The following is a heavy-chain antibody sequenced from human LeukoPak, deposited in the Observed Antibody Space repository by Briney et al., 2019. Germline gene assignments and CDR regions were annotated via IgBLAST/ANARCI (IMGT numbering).Heavy chain of an antibody. CDR2: IRSKANSYAT. CDR3: AKDLSMVRGVIGAFDI. V-gene: IGHV3-73*01. CDR1: GFTFSGSA. Sequence: GGSLRLSCAASGFTFSGSAMHWVRQASGKGLEWVGRIRSKANSYATAYAASVKGRFTISRDDSKNTLYLQMNSLRAEDTAVYYCAKDLSMVRGVIGAFDIWGQGTMVTVSS. D-gene: IGHD3-10*01. J-gene: IGHJ3*02.